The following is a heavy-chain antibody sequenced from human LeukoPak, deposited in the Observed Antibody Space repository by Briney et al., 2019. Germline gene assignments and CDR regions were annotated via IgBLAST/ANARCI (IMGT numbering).Heavy chain of an antibody. Sequence: GGSLRLSCAASGFTFSSYGMHWVRQAPGKGLEWVAFIRYDGSNKYYADSVKGRFTISRDNSKNTLYLQMNSLRAEDTAMYYCAKDWASIPAYFDYWGQGTLVTVSS. J-gene: IGHJ4*02. CDR3: AKDWASIPAYFDY. CDR1: GFTFSSYG. V-gene: IGHV3-30*02. CDR2: IRYDGSNK. D-gene: IGHD2/OR15-2a*01.